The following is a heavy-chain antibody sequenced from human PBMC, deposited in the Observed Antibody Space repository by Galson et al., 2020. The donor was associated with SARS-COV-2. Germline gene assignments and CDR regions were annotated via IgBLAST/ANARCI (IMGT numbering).Heavy chain of an antibody. Sequence: GESLKISCAASGFTFSSYSMNWVRQAPGKGLEWVSSISSSSSYIYYADSVKGRFTISRDNAKNSLYLQMNSLRAEDTAVYYCARTRIGYSRYYCDYWGQGTLVTVSS. CDR3: ARTRIGYSRYYCDY. CDR1: GFTFSSYS. D-gene: IGHD5-18*01. V-gene: IGHV3-21*01. CDR2: ISSSSSYI. J-gene: IGHJ4*02.